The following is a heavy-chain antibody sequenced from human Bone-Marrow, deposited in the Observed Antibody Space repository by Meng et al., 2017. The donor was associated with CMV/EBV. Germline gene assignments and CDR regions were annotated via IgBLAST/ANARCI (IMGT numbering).Heavy chain of an antibody. CDR2: IYTSGST. CDR3: ANGRAWFDP. V-gene: IGHV4-4*07. Sequence: LLLTCTVSGGSISSFYWSWIRQPAGKGLEWIGRIYTSGSTNYNPSLQSRVTMSVDTSKNHFSLKLTSVTAADTAVYYCANGRAWFDPWGQGTLVTVSS. J-gene: IGHJ5*02. CDR1: GGSISSFY.